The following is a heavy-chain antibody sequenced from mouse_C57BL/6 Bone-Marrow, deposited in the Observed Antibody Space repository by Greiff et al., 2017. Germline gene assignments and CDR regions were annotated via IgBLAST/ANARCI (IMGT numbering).Heavy chain of an antibody. J-gene: IGHJ4*01. CDR2: IWTGGGT. V-gene: IGHV2-9-1*01. CDR1: GFSLTSYA. D-gene: IGHD1-1*01. CDR3: ARHYGSSYAPYAMDY. Sequence: VKLVESGPGLVAPSQSLSITCTVSGFSLTSYAISWVRQPPGKGLEWLGVIWTGGGTNYNSALKSRLSISKDNSKSQVFLKMNSLQTDDTARYYCARHYGSSYAPYAMDYWGQGTSVTVSS.